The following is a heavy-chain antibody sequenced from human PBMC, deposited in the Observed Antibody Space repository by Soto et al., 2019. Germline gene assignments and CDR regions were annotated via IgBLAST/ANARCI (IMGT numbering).Heavy chain of an antibody. CDR2: ISYDGSNK. CDR1: GFTFSSYG. V-gene: IGHV3-30*18. CDR3: AKGLTIFGVVITGFDY. D-gene: IGHD3-3*01. J-gene: IGHJ4*02. Sequence: GGSLRLSCAASGFTFSSYGMHWVRQAPGKGLEWVAVISYDGSNKYYADSVKGRFTISRDNSKNTLYLQMNSLRAEDTAVYYCAKGLTIFGVVITGFDYWGQGTLVTVSS.